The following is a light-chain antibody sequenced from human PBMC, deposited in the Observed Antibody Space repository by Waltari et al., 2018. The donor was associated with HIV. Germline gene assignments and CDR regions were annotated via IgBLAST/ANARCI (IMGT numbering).Light chain of an antibody. J-gene: IGLJ2*01. CDR3: AAWDDSLSVV. CDR1: TPTIGSYY. Sequence: QSVLTQPPSASGTPGQRVPISCSVSTPTIGSYYVYWYQQLPGTAPKLLIYRNNQRPSGVPDRFSGSKSGTSASLAISGLRSEDEADYYCAAWDDSLSVVFGGGTKLTVL. V-gene: IGLV1-47*01. CDR2: RNN.